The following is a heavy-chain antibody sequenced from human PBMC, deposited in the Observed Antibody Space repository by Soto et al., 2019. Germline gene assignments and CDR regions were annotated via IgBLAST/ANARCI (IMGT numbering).Heavy chain of an antibody. CDR3: ASRTVSDIVVVPASIHFDY. V-gene: IGHV4-4*02. CDR1: SGSIRSSNW. CDR2: IYHSGST. J-gene: IGHJ4*02. Sequence: QVQLQESGPGLVKPSGTLSLTCAVSSGSIRSSNWWSWVRQPPGKGLEWIGEIYHSGSTNYNPSLKSRVTISVDKSKNQLSLKLSSVTAADTAVYYCASRTVSDIVVVPASIHFDYWGQGTLVIVSS. D-gene: IGHD2-2*01.